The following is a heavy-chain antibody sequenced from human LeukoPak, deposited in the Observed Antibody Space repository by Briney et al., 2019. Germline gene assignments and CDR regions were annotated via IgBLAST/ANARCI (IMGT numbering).Heavy chain of an antibody. Sequence: GSLRLSCAASGFTFSSYTMSWVRQAPGKGLEWVSTITTSDGNTYYADSVKGRFTISRDNSKNTLYLQMNSLRAEDTAVYYCARDRVVVVAASTSNWFDPWGQGTLVTVSS. J-gene: IGHJ5*02. D-gene: IGHD2-15*01. V-gene: IGHV3-23*01. CDR2: ITTSDGNT. CDR1: GFTFSSYT. CDR3: ARDRVVVVAASTSNWFDP.